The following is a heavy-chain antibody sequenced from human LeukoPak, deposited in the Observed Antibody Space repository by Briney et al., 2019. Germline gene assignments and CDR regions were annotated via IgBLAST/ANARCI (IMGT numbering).Heavy chain of an antibody. CDR3: ARDRKGSGWNY. V-gene: IGHV1-69*04. J-gene: IGHJ4*02. D-gene: IGHD6-19*01. Sequence: SVKVSCKASGYTFTSYGISWVRQAPGQGLEWMGRIIPILGIANYAQKFQGRVTITAGKSTSTAYMELSSLRAEDTAVYYCARDRKGSGWNYWGQGTLVTVSS. CDR1: GYTFTSYG. CDR2: IIPILGIA.